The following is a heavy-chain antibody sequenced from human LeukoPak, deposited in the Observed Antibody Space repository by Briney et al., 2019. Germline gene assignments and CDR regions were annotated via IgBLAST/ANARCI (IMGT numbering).Heavy chain of an antibody. V-gene: IGHV4-59*08. J-gene: IGHJ4*02. Sequence: SETLSLTCTLSGGSISSNYWTWIRQPPGKGLEWIGYIYNSGSTNYNPSLKSRVTISVDTSKNQFSLKLSSVTAADTAVYYCAQIRPSTHYHSSNSFDYWGQGTLVTVSS. CDR3: AQIRPSTHYHSSNSFDY. CDR1: GGSISSNY. CDR2: IYNSGST. D-gene: IGHD3-22*01.